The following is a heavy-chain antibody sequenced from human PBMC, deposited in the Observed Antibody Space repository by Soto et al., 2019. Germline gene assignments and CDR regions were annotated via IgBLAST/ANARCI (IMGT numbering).Heavy chain of an antibody. CDR3: ARDSSARVDYFQH. CDR1: GYTFTSYA. CDR2: INAGNGNT. V-gene: IGHV1-3*05. J-gene: IGHJ1*01. D-gene: IGHD6-25*01. Sequence: QVQLVQSGAEEKKPGASVKVSCKASGYTFTSYAMHWVRQAPGQRLEWMGWINAGNGNTKYSQKFQGRVTITRDTSASTAYMELSSLRSEDTAVYYCARDSSARVDYFQHWGQGTLVTVSS.